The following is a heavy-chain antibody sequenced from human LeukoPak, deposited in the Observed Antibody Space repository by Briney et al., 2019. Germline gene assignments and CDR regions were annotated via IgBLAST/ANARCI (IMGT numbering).Heavy chain of an antibody. CDR1: GGTFSSYA. CDR3: ARSGCSYTAMVTLDY. CDR2: IIPIFGTA. V-gene: IGHV1-69*06. Sequence: SVKVSCKASGGTFSSYAISWVRQAPGQGLEWMGGIIPIFGTANYAQKFQGRVTITADKSTSTAYMELSSLRSEDTAVYYCARSGCSYTAMVTLDYWGQGTLVTVSS. D-gene: IGHD5-18*01. J-gene: IGHJ4*02.